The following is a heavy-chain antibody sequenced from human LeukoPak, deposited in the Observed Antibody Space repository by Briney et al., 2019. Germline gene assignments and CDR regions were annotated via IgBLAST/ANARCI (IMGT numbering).Heavy chain of an antibody. V-gene: IGHV1-69*04. CDR3: AKDQGLTAPPPYGLDV. CDR2: IIPVLNIT. Sequence: AVKVSCKTSGGTFSSSAITWVRQAPGQGLEWMGRIIPVLNITTYAQKFQGRVTITADTSTSTVYMELSSLRSEETAVYYCAKDQGLTAPPPYGLDVWGQGTTVIVTS. J-gene: IGHJ6*02. D-gene: IGHD5-18*01. CDR1: GGTFSSSA.